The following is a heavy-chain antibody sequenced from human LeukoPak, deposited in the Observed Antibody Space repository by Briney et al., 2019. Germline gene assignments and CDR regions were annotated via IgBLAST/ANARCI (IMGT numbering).Heavy chain of an antibody. J-gene: IGHJ4*02. CDR1: GFTFSSYG. CDR3: AKDDAWLRFLY. Sequence: PGGSLRLSCAASGFTFSSYGMHWVRQAPGKGLEWVAVISYDGSNKYYADSVKGRFTISRDNSKNTLYLQMNSLRAEDTAVYYCAKDDAWLRFLYWGQGTLVTVSS. CDR2: ISYDGSNK. D-gene: IGHD5-12*01. V-gene: IGHV3-30*18.